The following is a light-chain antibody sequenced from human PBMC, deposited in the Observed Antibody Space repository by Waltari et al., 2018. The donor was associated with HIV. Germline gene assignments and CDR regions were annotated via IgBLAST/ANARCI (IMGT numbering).Light chain of an antibody. CDR3: QRTYNAP. J-gene: IGKJ3*01. V-gene: IGKV1-27*01. Sequence: IRLTQSPSSLSASVGDRVTITCRVSQGISTYLNCYRQKPGKVPNFLISSASNLQSGVPSRLSDSSSGTDLTLTITRIQPEDVATYYGQRTYNAPFGPGTNVDI. CDR2: SAS. CDR1: QGISTY.